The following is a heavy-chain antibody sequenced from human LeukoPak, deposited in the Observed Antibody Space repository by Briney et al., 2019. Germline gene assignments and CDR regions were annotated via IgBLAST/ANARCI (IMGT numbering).Heavy chain of an antibody. CDR1: GGSISSGGYS. Sequence: PSETLSLTCAVSGGSISSGGYSWSWIRQPPGKGLEWIGYIYYSGSTYYNASLKSRVTISVDTSKNQFSLKLTSVTAADTAVYYCARDRYDSYPMDVWGQGTTVTVSS. D-gene: IGHD3-3*01. CDR2: IYYSGST. V-gene: IGHV4-31*11. J-gene: IGHJ6*02. CDR3: ARDRYDSYPMDV.